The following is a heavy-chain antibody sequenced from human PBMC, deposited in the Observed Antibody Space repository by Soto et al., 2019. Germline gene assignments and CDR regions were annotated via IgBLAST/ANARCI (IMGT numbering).Heavy chain of an antibody. CDR2: VTPASGST. V-gene: IGHV1-46*01. Sequence: QVQLVQSGAEVKKPGASVKLSCRTSGYTFTHYYIHWVRQAPGQGLEWMAIVTPASGSTNYAQDFQSGVTLTMNKSTTKVYMELSGLGAEDTATFCCARDLAAGDHWGQGTLVTVSS. CDR1: GYTFTHYY. D-gene: IGHD6-13*01. CDR3: ARDLAAGDH. J-gene: IGHJ4*02.